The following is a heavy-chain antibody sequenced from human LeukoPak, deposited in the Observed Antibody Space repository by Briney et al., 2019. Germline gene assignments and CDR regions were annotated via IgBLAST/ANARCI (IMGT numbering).Heavy chain of an antibody. CDR1: GFTSSSYA. J-gene: IGHJ6*03. V-gene: IGHV3-30*01. CDR2: ISYDGSNK. D-gene: IGHD3-10*02. CDR3: ARDEEVLWAGSRDMDV. Sequence: GGSLRLSCAASGFTSSSYAMHWVRQAPGKGLEWVAVISYDGSNKYYADSVKGRFTISRDNSKNTLYLQMNSLRAEDTAVYYCARDEEVLWAGSRDMDVWGKGTTVTVSS.